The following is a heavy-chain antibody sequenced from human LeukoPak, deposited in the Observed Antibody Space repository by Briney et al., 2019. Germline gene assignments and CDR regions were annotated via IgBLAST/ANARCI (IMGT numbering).Heavy chain of an antibody. CDR3: ARDRLLYYYDSGPTGHFQH. V-gene: IGHV3-21*06. J-gene: IGHJ1*01. CDR1: GFTFSSYS. D-gene: IGHD3-22*01. Sequence: GGSLRLSCAASGFTFSSYSMNWVRQAPGKGLEWVSSISSSSSYIYYADSVKGRFTISRDNDKNSLYLQMSSLRTDDTAVYYCARDRLLYYYDSGPTGHFQHWGQGTLVTVSS. CDR2: ISSSSSYI.